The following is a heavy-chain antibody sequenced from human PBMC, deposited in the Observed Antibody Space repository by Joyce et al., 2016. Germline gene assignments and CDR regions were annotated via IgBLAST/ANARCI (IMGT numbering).Heavy chain of an antibody. D-gene: IGHD1-20*01. V-gene: IGHV5-51*01. Sequence: EVQLVQSGAEMKKPGQSLKISCQTSGYNFATYWIGWVRQMPGKGPEWMGIISPIDSDTRYSPSFEGKVTISDDKSISTAYLQESSVKASNTAIYDGVRGKDTIYNFFDPWGQGSLVTVTS. CDR1: GYNFATYW. CDR2: ISPIDSDT. J-gene: IGHJ5*02. CDR3: VRGKDTIYNFFDP.